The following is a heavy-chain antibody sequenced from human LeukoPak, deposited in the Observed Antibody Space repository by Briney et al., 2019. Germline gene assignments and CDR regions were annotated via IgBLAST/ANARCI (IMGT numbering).Heavy chain of an antibody. Sequence: GGSLRLSCAASGFTFSGSAMHWVRQASGKGLEWVGRIRSKADSYATAYAASVKGRFTISRDDSKNTAYLQMNGLKTEDTAVYYCTRGSGSYEFDYWGQGTLVTVSS. CDR1: GFTFSGSA. J-gene: IGHJ4*02. V-gene: IGHV3-73*01. CDR3: TRGSGSYEFDY. D-gene: IGHD1-26*01. CDR2: IRSKADSYAT.